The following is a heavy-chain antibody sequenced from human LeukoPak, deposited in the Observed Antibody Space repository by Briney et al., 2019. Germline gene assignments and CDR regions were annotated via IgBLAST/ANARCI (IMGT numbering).Heavy chain of an antibody. CDR3: ATQASHLDY. Sequence: SETLSLTCTVSGGSISSGSYYWSWIRQPAGKGLEWIGRIYTSGSTNYNPSLKSRVTISVDTSKNQFSLKLSSVTAADTAVYYCATQASHLDYWGQGTLVTVSS. D-gene: IGHD2-2*01. J-gene: IGHJ4*02. CDR2: IYTSGST. V-gene: IGHV4-61*02. CDR1: GGSISSGSYY.